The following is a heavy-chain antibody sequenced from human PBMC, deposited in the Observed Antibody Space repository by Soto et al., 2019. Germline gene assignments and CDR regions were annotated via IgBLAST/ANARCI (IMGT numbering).Heavy chain of an antibody. J-gene: IGHJ3*01. CDR2: INPSGGAT. Sequence: ASVKVSCKTSGYPFTTYYIHWVRQAPGQGLEWMGTINPSGGATNFPQRFQGRVAMSRDTSTSTVYMHLSSLRSEDTAVYYCARANYGSGTVFAAFDFWGQGTMVTVSS. D-gene: IGHD3-10*01. CDR3: ARANYGSGTVFAAFDF. CDR1: GYPFTTYY. V-gene: IGHV1-46*01.